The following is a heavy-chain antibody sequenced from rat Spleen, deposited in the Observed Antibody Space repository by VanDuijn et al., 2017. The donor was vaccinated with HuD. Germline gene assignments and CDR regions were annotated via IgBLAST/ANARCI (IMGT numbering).Heavy chain of an antibody. CDR2: ISYDGSST. CDR3: ATAGARVSRFAY. V-gene: IGHV5-29*01. D-gene: IGHD1-4*01. CDR1: GFTFSRSA. Sequence: EVQLVESGGGLVQPGRSLKLSCAASGFTFSRSAMAWVRQAPAKGLEWVATISYDGSSTYYRDSVKGRFTVSRDNSKSILYLQMDSLRSEDTATYYCATAGARVSRFAYWGQGTLVTVSS. J-gene: IGHJ3*01.